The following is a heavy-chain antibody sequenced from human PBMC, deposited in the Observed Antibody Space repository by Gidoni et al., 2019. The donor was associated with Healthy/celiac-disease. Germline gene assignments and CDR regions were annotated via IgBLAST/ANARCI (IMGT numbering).Heavy chain of an antibody. J-gene: IGHJ2*01. CDR1: GGTFSSYA. CDR3: ARTKGMKSWFPAYLNWYFDL. Sequence: QVQLVQSGAEVKKPGSSVKVSCKASGGTFSSYAISWVRQAPGQGLEWMGGIIPIFGTANYAQKFQGRVTITADESTSTAYMELSSLRSEDTAVYYCARTKGMKSWFPAYLNWYFDLWGRGTLVTVSS. D-gene: IGHD6-13*01. CDR2: IIPIFGTA. V-gene: IGHV1-69*01.